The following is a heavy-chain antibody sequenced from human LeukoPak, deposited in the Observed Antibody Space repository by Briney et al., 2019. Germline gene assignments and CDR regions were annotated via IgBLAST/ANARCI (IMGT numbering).Heavy chain of an antibody. Sequence: GGSLRLSCAASGFTVSSNYMSWVRQAPGKGLEWVSVIYSGGSTYYADSVKGRFTISRDNPKNTLYLQMNSLRAEDTAVYYCAREISSHFDYWGQGTLVTVSS. CDR3: AREISSHFDY. J-gene: IGHJ4*02. D-gene: IGHD3-3*02. CDR2: IYSGGST. V-gene: IGHV3-66*01. CDR1: GFTVSSNY.